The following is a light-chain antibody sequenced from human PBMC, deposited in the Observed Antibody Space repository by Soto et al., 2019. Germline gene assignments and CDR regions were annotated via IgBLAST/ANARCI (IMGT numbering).Light chain of an antibody. V-gene: IGKV1-9*01. Sequence: IQLTQSPSSLSASVGDRVTITCRASQGISSYLAWYQQKPGKAPKLLIYAASTLQSGVPSRFSGSGSGTDFTLTISSLQPEAFATYYCQLLNSYPLTFGGGTKVEIK. CDR2: AAS. CDR1: QGISSY. J-gene: IGKJ4*01. CDR3: QLLNSYPLT.